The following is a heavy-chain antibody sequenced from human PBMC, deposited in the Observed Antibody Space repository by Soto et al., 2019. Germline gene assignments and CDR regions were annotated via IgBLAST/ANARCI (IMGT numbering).Heavy chain of an antibody. Sequence: SETLSLTCAVSGGSISSGGYSWSWIRQPPGKGLEWIGYIYHSGSTYYNPSLKSRVTISVDRSKNQFSLKLSSVTAADTAVYYCARAYLDYYDSSGYPDNWFDPWGQGTLVTVSS. J-gene: IGHJ5*02. D-gene: IGHD3-22*01. CDR3: ARAYLDYYDSSGYPDNWFDP. CDR2: IYHSGST. CDR1: GGSISSGGYS. V-gene: IGHV4-30-2*01.